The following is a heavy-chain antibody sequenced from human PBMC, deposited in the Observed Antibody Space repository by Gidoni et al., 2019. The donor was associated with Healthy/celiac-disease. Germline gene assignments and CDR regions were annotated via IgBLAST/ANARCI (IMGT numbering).Heavy chain of an antibody. V-gene: IGHV3-23*01. D-gene: IGHD2-2*01. CDR3: AKEGIDCSSTSCYSATGVDY. Sequence: EVQLLESGGGLVQPGGSLRLSCAASGFTFSSSAMTWVRQTPGKGLEWVSAISGSGGSTYYADYVKGRFNISRDNSRNTLYLQMNSLRAEDTAVYFCAKEGIDCSSTSCYSATGVDYWGQGTLVTVSS. CDR2: ISGSGGST. CDR1: GFTFSSSA. J-gene: IGHJ4*02.